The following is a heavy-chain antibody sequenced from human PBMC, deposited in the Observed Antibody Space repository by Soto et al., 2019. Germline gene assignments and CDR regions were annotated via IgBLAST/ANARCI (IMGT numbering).Heavy chain of an antibody. CDR1: GYTFTSYA. CDR3: AWVRGVNIWAFDI. Sequence: ASVKVSCKASGYTFTSYAMHWVRQAPGQRLEWMGWINAGNGNTKYSQKFQGRVTITRDTSASTAYMELSSLRSEDTAVYYCAWVRGVNIWAFDIWGQGTMVTVSS. CDR2: INAGNGNT. V-gene: IGHV1-3*01. J-gene: IGHJ3*02. D-gene: IGHD3-10*01.